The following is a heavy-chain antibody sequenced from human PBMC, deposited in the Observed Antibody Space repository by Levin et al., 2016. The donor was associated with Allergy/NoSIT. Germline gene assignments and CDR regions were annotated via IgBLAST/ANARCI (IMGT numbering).Heavy chain of an antibody. CDR1: GFTFSNYS. CDR3: ARGYSYFDF. CDR2: ISTRSTYI. Sequence: GESLKISCAASGFTFSNYSMHWVRQAPGKGLEWVSSISTRSTYIYYADSMKGRFTISRDNTKNSLYLQMNSLRAEDTAVYYCARGYSYFDFWGRGTPVTVSS. J-gene: IGHJ4*02. D-gene: IGHD3-10*01. V-gene: IGHV3-21*01.